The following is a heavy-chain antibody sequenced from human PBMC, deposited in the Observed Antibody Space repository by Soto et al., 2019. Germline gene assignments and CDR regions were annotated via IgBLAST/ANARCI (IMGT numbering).Heavy chain of an antibody. CDR3: AQRLRDYCLGRERANDFDP. V-gene: IGHV2-5*02. CDR1: GFSLSTTGVG. D-gene: IGHD3-16*01. J-gene: IGHJ5*02. Sequence: QITLKESGPTLVRPTQTLTLTCTFSGFSLSTTGVGVGWIRQPPGKALEWLALIYWDDDKRYSPSLKSRLTITKDTSKNKVILTMTNMYPVDTATYYCAQRLRDYCLGRERANDFDPWGQGTLVTVSS. CDR2: IYWDDDK.